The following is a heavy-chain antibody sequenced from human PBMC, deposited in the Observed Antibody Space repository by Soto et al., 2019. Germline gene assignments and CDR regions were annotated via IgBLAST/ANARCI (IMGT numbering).Heavy chain of an antibody. D-gene: IGHD3-3*01. J-gene: IGHJ4*02. CDR1: GYDFYTNW. CDR3: ARLPRDCNKTSCYYADH. V-gene: IGHV5-51*01. CDR2: MYPGDSDT. Sequence: SLKISCRGSGYDFYTNWFGWVRPFPGGGLEWVGIMYPGDSDTRYNPSLQGHVTLSVDVTVSTAFLQWRSLETSDTGMYFCARLPRDCNKTSCYYADHWGQGTQVTVSS.